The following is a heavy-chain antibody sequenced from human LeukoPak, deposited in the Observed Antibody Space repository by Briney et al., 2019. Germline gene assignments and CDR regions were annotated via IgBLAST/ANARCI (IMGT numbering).Heavy chain of an antibody. CDR2: IYHDGST. Sequence: PSQTLSLTCTVSGGSFISSYWSWIRQPPGKGLGWIGYIYHDGSTKYNPALKSRVTITVDTSKSQFSLKLSSVTAADTAVYYCAREAPLWSGSNYYYYMDVWGKGTTVTVSS. V-gene: IGHV4-59*01. CDR3: AREAPLWSGSNYYYYMDV. D-gene: IGHD3-3*01. CDR1: GGSFISSY. J-gene: IGHJ6*03.